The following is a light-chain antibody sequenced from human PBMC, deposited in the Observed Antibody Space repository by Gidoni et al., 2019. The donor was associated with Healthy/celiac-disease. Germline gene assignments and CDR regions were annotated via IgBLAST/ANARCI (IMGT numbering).Light chain of an antibody. J-gene: IGKJ1*01. CDR2: WAS. CDR3: QQYYSTPWT. V-gene: IGKV4-1*01. Sequence: QSVLYSSNNKNYLAWYQQKPGQPPKLLIYWASTRESGVPDRFSGSGSGTDFTLTISSLQAEDVAVYYCQQYYSTPWTFGQGTKVEIK. CDR1: QSVLYSSNNKNY.